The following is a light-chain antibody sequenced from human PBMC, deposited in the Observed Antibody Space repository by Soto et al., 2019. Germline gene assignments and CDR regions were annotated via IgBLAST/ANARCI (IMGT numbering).Light chain of an antibody. V-gene: IGKV3-20*01. CDR1: QSVSSSY. Sequence: VLTQSPGTLSVSPGERATLSCRASQSVSSSYLAWYQQKPGQAPRLLIYGASSRATGIPDRFSGSGSGTDFTLTISRLEPEDFAVYYCQQYGSSPWTFGQGTKVDIK. J-gene: IGKJ1*01. CDR2: GAS. CDR3: QQYGSSPWT.